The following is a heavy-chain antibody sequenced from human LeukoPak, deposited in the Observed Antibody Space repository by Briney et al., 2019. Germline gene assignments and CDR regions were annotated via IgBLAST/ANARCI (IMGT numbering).Heavy chain of an antibody. CDR2: IYWNDDK. CDR3: AHCSDTFFDY. Sequence: SGPTLLKPTHTLTLTCTFSGFSLSTSGVGVGWIREPPGEALECLALIYWNDDKRYSPFLNNRLTITKDTSKNQVVLTMTNMDPVDTATYYCAHCSDTFFDYWGQGTLVTVSS. J-gene: IGHJ4*02. D-gene: IGHD6-19*01. V-gene: IGHV2-5*01. CDR1: GFSLSTSGVG.